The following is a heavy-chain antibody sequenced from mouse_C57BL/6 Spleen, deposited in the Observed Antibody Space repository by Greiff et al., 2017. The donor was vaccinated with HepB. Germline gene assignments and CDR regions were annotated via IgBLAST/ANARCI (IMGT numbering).Heavy chain of an antibody. CDR2: ISNGGGST. CDR1: GFTFSDYY. D-gene: IGHD1-1*01. V-gene: IGHV5-12*01. CDR3: ARRSPPYWYFDV. Sequence: EVMLVESGGGLVQPGGSLKLSCAASGFTFSDYYMYWVRQTPEKRLEWVAYISNGGGSTYYPDTVKGRFTISRDNAKNTLYLQMSRLKSEDTAMYYCARRSPPYWYFDVWGTGTTVTVSS. J-gene: IGHJ1*03.